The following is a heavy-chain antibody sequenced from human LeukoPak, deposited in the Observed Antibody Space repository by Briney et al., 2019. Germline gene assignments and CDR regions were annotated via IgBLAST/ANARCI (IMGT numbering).Heavy chain of an antibody. CDR2: INPSGGST. CDR1: GYTFTSYY. V-gene: IGHV1-46*01. D-gene: IGHD5-24*01. CDR3: AREIEMATISDAFDI. J-gene: IGHJ3*02. Sequence: ASVKVSCKASGYTFTSYYMHWVRQAPGQGLEWMGIINPSGGSTSYAQKFQGRVTMTRDTSTSTVYMGLSSLRSEDTAVYYCAREIEMATISDAFDIWGQGTMVTVSS.